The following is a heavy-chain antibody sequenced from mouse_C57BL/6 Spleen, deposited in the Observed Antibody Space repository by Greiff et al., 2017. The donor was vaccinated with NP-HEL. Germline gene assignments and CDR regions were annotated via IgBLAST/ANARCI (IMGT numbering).Heavy chain of an antibody. J-gene: IGHJ3*01. V-gene: IGHV1-69*01. CDR1: GYTFTSYW. D-gene: IGHD1-3*01. CDR2: IDPSDSYT. Sequence: QVQLQQPGAELVMPGASVKLSCKASGYTFTSYWMHWVKQRPGQGLEWIGEIDPSDSYTNYNQKFKGKSTLTVDKSSSTAYMQLSSLTSEDSAVYYGARKWQLRHGDWFAYWGQGTLVTVSA. CDR3: ARKWQLRHGDWFAY.